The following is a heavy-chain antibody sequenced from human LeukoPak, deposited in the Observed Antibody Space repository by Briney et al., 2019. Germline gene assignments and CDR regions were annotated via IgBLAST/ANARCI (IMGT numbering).Heavy chain of an antibody. CDR1: GGSISSSSYY. CDR2: IYYSGST. CDR3: ARAVVVTAPAAWFDP. D-gene: IGHD2-21*02. Sequence: PSETLSLTCTVSGGSISSSSYYWGWSRQPPGKGLEWIGSIYYSGSTYYNPSLKSRVTISVDTSKNQFSLKLSSVTAADTAVYYCARAVVVTAPAAWFDPWGQGTMVTVSS. J-gene: IGHJ5*02. V-gene: IGHV4-39*07.